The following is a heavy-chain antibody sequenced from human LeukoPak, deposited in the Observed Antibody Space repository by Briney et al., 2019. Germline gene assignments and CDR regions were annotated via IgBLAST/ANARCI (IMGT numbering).Heavy chain of an antibody. V-gene: IGHV3-48*03. CDR2: ISSSVSTI. CDR3: ARGYDAFDI. CDR1: GXTFSSYE. Sequence: CXXSGXTFSSYEMNWVRQAPGKGLEWVSYISSSVSTIYYADSVKGRFTISRDNAKNSLYLQMNSLRAEDTAVYYCARGYDAFDIWGQGTMVTVSS. J-gene: IGHJ3*02.